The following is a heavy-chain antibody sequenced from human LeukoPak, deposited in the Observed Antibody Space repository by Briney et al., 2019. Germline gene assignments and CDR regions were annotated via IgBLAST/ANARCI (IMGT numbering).Heavy chain of an antibody. CDR2: IWYDGTHE. CDR1: GFTFRYHG. Sequence: GRSLRLSCSASGFTFRYHGMHWVRQAPGKGLEWVAAIWYDGTHEFYVDSVKGRFTISRDNSKHTLFLEMNSLRAEDTAVYYCAKDAEDFGDSYFDHWGQGALVTVSS. V-gene: IGHV3-33*03. CDR3: AKDAEDFGDSYFDH. D-gene: IGHD2-21*02. J-gene: IGHJ4*02.